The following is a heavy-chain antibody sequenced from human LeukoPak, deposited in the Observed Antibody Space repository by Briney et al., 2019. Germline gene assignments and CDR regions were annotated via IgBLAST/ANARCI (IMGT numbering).Heavy chain of an antibody. CDR2: ISGSGGST. V-gene: IGHV3-23*01. CDR1: GFTFSSYA. J-gene: IGHJ3*02. Sequence: GGSLRLSCAASGFTFSSYAMSWVRQAPGKGLEWVSAISGSGGSTYYADSVKGRFTISRDNSKNTLYLQMNGLRAEDTAVYYCAKVLIGDILTDGDDAFDIWGQGTMVTVSS. CDR3: AKVLIGDILTDGDDAFDI. D-gene: IGHD3-9*01.